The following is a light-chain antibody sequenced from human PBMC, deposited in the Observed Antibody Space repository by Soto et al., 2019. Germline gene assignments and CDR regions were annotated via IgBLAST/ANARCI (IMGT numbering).Light chain of an antibody. V-gene: IGKV1-8*01. CDR2: AAS. J-gene: IGKJ4*01. CDR3: QQSYSYPA. CDR1: QGISSY. Sequence: AIRMTQSPSSLSASTGDRVTITCRASQGISSYLAWYQQKPGKAPKLLIYAASTLQSGVPSRFSGSGSGTDFTLTISCLQSEDFATYYCQQSYSYPAFGGGTKVDIK.